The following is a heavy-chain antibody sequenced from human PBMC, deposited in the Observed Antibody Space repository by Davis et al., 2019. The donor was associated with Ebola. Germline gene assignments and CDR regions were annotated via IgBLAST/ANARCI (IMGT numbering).Heavy chain of an antibody. D-gene: IGHD3-22*01. J-gene: IGHJ4*02. CDR3: ARHYYDSSGYYWAWGY. Sequence: GGSLRLSCDASGFTVRNMHMSWVRQAPGKGLEWVSAISGSGGSTYYADSVKGRFTISRDNSKNTLYLQMNSLRAEDTAVYYCARHYYDSSGYYWAWGYWGQGTLVTVSS. V-gene: IGHV3-23*01. CDR2: ISGSGGST. CDR1: GFTVRNMH.